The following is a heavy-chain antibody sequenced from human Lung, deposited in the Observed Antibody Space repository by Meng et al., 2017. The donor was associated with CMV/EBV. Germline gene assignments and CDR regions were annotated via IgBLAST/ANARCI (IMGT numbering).Heavy chain of an antibody. J-gene: IGHJ4*02. V-gene: IGHV4-59*01. CDR3: ARAGSVGYCRDSACWGYLEY. Sequence: SXTXSLXCSVSGGSMSNYYWSWIRQAPGSGLEWIAYIYYSGSTTYNPSLKSQVTISLELSRNQFSLTLNSVTAADTAVYYCARAGSVGYCRDSACWGYLEYGXQGAXVTVSS. D-gene: IGHD2-15*01. CDR2: IYYSGST. CDR1: GGSMSNYY.